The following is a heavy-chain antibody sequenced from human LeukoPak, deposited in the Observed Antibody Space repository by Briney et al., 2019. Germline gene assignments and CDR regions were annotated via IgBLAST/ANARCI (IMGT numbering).Heavy chain of an antibody. J-gene: IGHJ5*02. Sequence: PSETLPLTCTVSGGSIRSNSDYWGWFRQSPGKGLEWIGSRHHAGNTYYNPSLKSRVTIFADTSKNQISLHLTSVTAADTAVYFCARHHVIISWYIINWFDPWGQGTLVTVSS. CDR3: ARHHVIISWYIINWFDP. CDR2: RHHAGNT. CDR1: GGSIRSNSDY. D-gene: IGHD6-13*01. V-gene: IGHV4-39*01.